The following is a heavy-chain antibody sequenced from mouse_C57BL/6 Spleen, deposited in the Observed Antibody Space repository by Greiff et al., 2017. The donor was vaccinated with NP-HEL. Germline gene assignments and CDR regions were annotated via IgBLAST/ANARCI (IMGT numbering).Heavy chain of an antibody. Sequence: VQPPPSGTEPVKPGASVKIFRKASGYSITGQHNQRGKPRHGNILDWIGYIYPYNGVSSYKQKFKGKATLTVDKSSSTAYMELRSLTSEDSAVYYCARGVEGFAYWGQGTLVTVSA. D-gene: IGHD1-1*01. CDR2: IYPYNGVS. J-gene: IGHJ3*01. CDR1: GYSITGQH. CDR3: ARGVEGFAY. V-gene: IGHV1-31*01.